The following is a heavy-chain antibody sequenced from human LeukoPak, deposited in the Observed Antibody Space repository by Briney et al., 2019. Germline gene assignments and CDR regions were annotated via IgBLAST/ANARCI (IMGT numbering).Heavy chain of an antibody. J-gene: IGHJ4*02. D-gene: IGHD1-26*01. Sequence: ASVKVSCKASGYTFTSNYIHWVRQAPGQGLEWMGMIYPRDGSTNYAQKFQGRVTITADESTSTAYMELGSLRSEDTAVYYCARGVGAKARFDYWGQGTLVTVSS. CDR2: IYPRDGST. V-gene: IGHV1-46*01. CDR1: GYTFTSNY. CDR3: ARGVGAKARFDY.